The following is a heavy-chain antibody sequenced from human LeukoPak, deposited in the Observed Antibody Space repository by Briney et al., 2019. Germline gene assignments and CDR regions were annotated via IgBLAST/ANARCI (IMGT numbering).Heavy chain of an antibody. J-gene: IGHJ3*02. V-gene: IGHV4-59*01. CDR3: ARGSGSSGDAFDI. D-gene: IGHD1-26*01. Sequence: SETLSLTCTVSGGSISSYYWSWVRQPPGKGLEWIGYIYYSGSTKYNPSLKSRVTISVDTSTNQFSLRLSSVTAADTAVYYCARGSGSSGDAFDIWGQGTLVTVSS. CDR2: IYYSGST. CDR1: GGSISSYY.